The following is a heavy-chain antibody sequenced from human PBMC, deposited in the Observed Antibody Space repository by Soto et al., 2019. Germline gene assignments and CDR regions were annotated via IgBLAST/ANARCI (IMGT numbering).Heavy chain of an antibody. D-gene: IGHD3-3*01. CDR1: GYTFTSYG. J-gene: IGHJ4*02. Sequence: QVQLVQSGAEVKKPGASVKVSCKASGYTFTSYGISWVRQAPGQGLEWMGWISAYNGNTSYAQKLQGRVTMTTDTTTSTAYMELRSLRSDNTAVYYCARGGITIFGVVRHYFDSWGQGTLVTVSS. V-gene: IGHV1-18*01. CDR2: ISAYNGNT. CDR3: ARGGITIFGVVRHYFDS.